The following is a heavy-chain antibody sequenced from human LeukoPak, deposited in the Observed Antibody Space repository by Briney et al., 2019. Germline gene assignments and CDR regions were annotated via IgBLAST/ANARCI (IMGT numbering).Heavy chain of an antibody. CDR1: GGTFSSYA. CDR2: IIPIFGTA. CDR3: ARDPPVGSEAVAGGY. Sequence: SVKVSCKASGGTFSSYAISWVRQAPGQGLEWMGGIIPIFGTANYAQKFQGRVTITADKSTSTAYMELSSLRSDDTAVYYCARDPPVGSEAVAGGYWGQGTLVTVSS. D-gene: IGHD6-19*01. V-gene: IGHV1-69*06. J-gene: IGHJ4*02.